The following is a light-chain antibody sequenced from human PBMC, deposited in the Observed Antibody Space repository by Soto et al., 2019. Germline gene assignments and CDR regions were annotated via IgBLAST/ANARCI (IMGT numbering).Light chain of an antibody. CDR2: DAS. Sequence: EIVLTQSPATLSLSPGERATLSCRASQSVSSYLAWYQHKPGQAPRLLIYDASNRATGIPARFSGSGSGTDCTLTISSLEPEDFAIYYCQQGSNWPPRTFGQGTKVEIK. J-gene: IGKJ1*01. CDR3: QQGSNWPPRT. CDR1: QSVSSY. V-gene: IGKV3-11*01.